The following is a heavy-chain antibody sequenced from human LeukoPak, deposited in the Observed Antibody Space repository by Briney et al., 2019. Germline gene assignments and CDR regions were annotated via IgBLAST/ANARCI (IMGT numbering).Heavy chain of an antibody. CDR3: ATGSSY. D-gene: IGHD3-10*01. CDR2: ISAGLIAT. CDR1: GFTFHTHE. J-gene: IGHJ4*02. Sequence: GGSLRLSCVASGFTFHTHEMNWVRQAPGKGLEWISHISAGLIATYYADSVQGRFTISRDNANNLVFLQMNNLGVDDTAVYYCATGSSYWGQGTLVTVSS. V-gene: IGHV3-48*03.